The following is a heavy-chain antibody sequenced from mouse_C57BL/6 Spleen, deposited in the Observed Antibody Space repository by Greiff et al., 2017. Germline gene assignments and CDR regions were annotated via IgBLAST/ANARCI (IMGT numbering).Heavy chain of an antibody. CDR2: IYPGSGST. Sequence: QVHVKQPGAELVKPGASVKMSCKASGYTFTSYWITWVKQRPGQGLEWIGDIYPGSGSTNYNEKFKSKATLTVDTSSSTAYMQLSSLTSEDSAVYYCAREEMVTTRAWFAYWGQGTLVTVSA. CDR3: AREEMVTTRAWFAY. J-gene: IGHJ3*01. CDR1: GYTFTSYW. D-gene: IGHD2-2*01. V-gene: IGHV1-55*01.